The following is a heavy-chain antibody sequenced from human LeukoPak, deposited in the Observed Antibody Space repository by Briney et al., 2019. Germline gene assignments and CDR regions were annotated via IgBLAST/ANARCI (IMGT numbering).Heavy chain of an antibody. CDR2: IIPIFGTA. CDR3: ARAGGYYDMSFDY. D-gene: IGHD3-22*01. J-gene: IGHJ4*02. Sequence: GASVKVSCKASGYTFIGYYMYWVRQAPGQGLEWMGGIIPIFGTANYAQKFQGRVTITVDESTSTAYMELSSLRSEDTAVYYCARAGGYYDMSFDYWGQGTLVTVSS. V-gene: IGHV1-69*13. CDR1: GYTFIGYY.